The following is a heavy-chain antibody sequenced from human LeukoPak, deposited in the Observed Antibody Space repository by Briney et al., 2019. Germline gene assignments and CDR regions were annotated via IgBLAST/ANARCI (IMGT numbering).Heavy chain of an antibody. D-gene: IGHD4-17*01. CDR1: GFTVSSYY. J-gene: IGHJ3*02. CDR3: AREKQNNYGDYVDALDI. Sequence: PGGSLRLSCAASGFTVSSYYMSWVRQAPGKGLEWVSVIYSGGSTYYADSVKGRFTISRHNSKNTLYLQMNSLRAEDTAVYYCAREKQNNYGDYVDALDIWGQGAMVTVSS. CDR2: IYSGGST. V-gene: IGHV3-53*04.